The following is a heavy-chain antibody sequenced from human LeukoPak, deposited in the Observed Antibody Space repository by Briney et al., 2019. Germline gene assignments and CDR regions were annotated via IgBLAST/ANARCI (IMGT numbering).Heavy chain of an antibody. CDR1: GGSFSGYY. J-gene: IGHJ4*02. D-gene: IGHD3-22*01. CDR2: INHSGST. CDR3: AGDRYYYDSSGYCLSY. Sequence: SETLSLTCAVYGGSFSGYYWSWIRQPPGKGLEWIGEINHSGSTNYNPSLKSRVTISVDTSKNQFSLKLSSVTAADTAVYYCAGDRYYYDSSGYCLSYWGQGTLVTVSS. V-gene: IGHV4-34*01.